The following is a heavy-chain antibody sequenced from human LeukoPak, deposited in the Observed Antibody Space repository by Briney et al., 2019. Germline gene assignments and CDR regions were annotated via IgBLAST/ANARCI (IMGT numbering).Heavy chain of an antibody. J-gene: IGHJ4*02. Sequence: SETLSLTCTVSGGSISSYYWSWIRQPPGKGLEWIGYIYYSGSTNYNPSLKSRVTISVDTSKNQFSLKLSSVTAADTAVYYCARDPWDNNNIYDSSGYPGYWGQGTLVTVSS. CDR3: ARDPWDNNNIYDSSGYPGY. D-gene: IGHD3-22*01. CDR1: GGSISSYY. CDR2: IYYSGST. V-gene: IGHV4-59*12.